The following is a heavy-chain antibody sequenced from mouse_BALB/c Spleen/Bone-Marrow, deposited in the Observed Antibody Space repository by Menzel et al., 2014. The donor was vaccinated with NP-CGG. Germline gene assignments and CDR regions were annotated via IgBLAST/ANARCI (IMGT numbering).Heavy chain of an antibody. Sequence: EVQLVESGPGLVKPSQSLSLTCSVTGYSITSGYYWNWIRQFPGNKLEWMGYISYDGSNNYNPSLKNRISITRDTSKNQLFLKLNPVTTEDTATSYCARDVSGNYLDYWGQGTPLTVSS. CDR1: GYSITSGYY. J-gene: IGHJ2*01. V-gene: IGHV3-6*02. CDR3: ARDVSGNYLDY. D-gene: IGHD1-3*01. CDR2: ISYDGSN.